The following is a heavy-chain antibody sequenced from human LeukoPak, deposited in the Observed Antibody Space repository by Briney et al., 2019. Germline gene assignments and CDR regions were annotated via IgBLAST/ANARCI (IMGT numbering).Heavy chain of an antibody. V-gene: IGHV1-69*04. CDR2: IIPILGIA. CDR3: ARTSIAAAGPYYYYYGMDV. D-gene: IGHD6-13*01. CDR1: GGTFSSHA. J-gene: IGHJ6*02. Sequence: SVKVSCKASGGTFSSHAISWVRQAPGQGLEWMGRIIPILGIANYAQKFQGRVTITADKSTSTAYMELSSLRSEDTAVYYCARTSIAAAGPYYYYYGMDVWGQGTTVTVSS.